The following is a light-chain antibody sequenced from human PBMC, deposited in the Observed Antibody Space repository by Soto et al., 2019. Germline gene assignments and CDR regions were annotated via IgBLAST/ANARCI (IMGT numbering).Light chain of an antibody. CDR1: SSDVGSYNL. V-gene: IGLV2-23*02. Sequence: QSALTQPASVPGSPGQSITISCTGTSSDVGSYNLVSWYQQHPGKAPKVMIYEVSKRPSGVSNRFSGSKSGNTASLTISGLQAEDEADYYCCSYAGSSTYVFGTGTQLTVL. CDR2: EVS. CDR3: CSYAGSSTYV. J-gene: IGLJ1*01.